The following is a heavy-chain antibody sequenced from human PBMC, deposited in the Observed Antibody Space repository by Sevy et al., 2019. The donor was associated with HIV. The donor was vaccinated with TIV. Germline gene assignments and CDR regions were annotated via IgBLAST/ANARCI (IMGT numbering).Heavy chain of an antibody. D-gene: IGHD6-6*01. CDR3: ARDGLGIGSSSVFDY. V-gene: IGHV3-21*01. Sequence: GGCLRLSCAASGFTFSSYSMTWVRQAPGKGLEWVSSISSSSSYIYYADSVKGRFTISRDNAKNSLYLQMNSLRAEDTAVYYCARDGLGIGSSSVFDYWGQGTLVTVSS. CDR2: ISSSSSYI. CDR1: GFTFSSYS. J-gene: IGHJ4*02.